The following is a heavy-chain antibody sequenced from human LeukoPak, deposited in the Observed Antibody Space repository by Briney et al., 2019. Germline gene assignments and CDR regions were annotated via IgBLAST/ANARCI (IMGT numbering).Heavy chain of an antibody. D-gene: IGHD1-14*01. Sequence: QPGGSLRLSCAASGFTFRSYAMHWVRQAPGKGLEWVALISYAGNIKYYADSVKGRFIISRDNSKNTLYLQMNSLRAEDTAVYYCARDPQFPDNYYYYMDVWGKGTTVTVSS. CDR3: ARDPQFPDNYYYYMDV. CDR2: ISYAGNIK. J-gene: IGHJ6*03. CDR1: GFTFRSYA. V-gene: IGHV3-30*04.